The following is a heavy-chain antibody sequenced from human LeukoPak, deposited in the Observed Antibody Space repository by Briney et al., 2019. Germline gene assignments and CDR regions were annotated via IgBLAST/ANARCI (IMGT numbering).Heavy chain of an antibody. CDR1: GYTFTSYD. V-gene: IGHV1-8*01. J-gene: IGHJ6*03. CDR3: ARGQPLRYFDWILYYYYYMDV. Sequence: ASVKVSCKASGYTFTSYDINWVRQATGQGLEWMGWMNPNSGNTGYAQKFQGRVTMTRNTSISTAYMELSSLRSEDTAVYYCARGQPLRYFDWILYYYYYMDVWGKGTTVTVSS. D-gene: IGHD3-9*01. CDR2: MNPNSGNT.